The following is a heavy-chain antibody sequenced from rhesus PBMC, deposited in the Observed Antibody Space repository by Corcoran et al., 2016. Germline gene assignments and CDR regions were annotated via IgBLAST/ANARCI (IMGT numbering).Heavy chain of an antibody. J-gene: IGHJ4*01. CDR3: AMGGTAYFDY. V-gene: IGHV4-57*01. D-gene: IGHD1-1*01. Sequence: QLQLQESGPGLVKPLEPLSLTCAVSGGSIRRLNWWSWFRQPLGKGPDGRGRMSGSGGSTSYNPSLKSRVTMSTDTSKNQCCLKLSSVTAADTAVYYCAMGGTAYFDYWGQGVLVTVSS. CDR2: MSGSGGST. CDR1: GGSIRRLNW.